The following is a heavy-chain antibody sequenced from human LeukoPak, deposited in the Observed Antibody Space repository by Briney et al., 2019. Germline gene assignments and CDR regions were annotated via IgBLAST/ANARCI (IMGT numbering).Heavy chain of an antibody. CDR1: GFTFSSYW. D-gene: IGHD1-26*01. Sequence: GGSLRLSCAASGFTFSSYWMHWVRQAPGKGLVWVSRINSDGSSTSYADSVKGRFTISRDNAKNTLYLQMNSLRAEDTAVYYCVRRGSPYRDFQHWGQGTLVTVSS. CDR3: VRRGSPYRDFQH. CDR2: INSDGSST. J-gene: IGHJ1*01. V-gene: IGHV3-74*01.